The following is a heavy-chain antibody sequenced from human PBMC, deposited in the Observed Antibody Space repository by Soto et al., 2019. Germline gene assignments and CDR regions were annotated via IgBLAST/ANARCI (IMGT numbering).Heavy chain of an antibody. V-gene: IGHV3-21*01. CDR3: ARRDYYGSGSYGFDF. CDR1: GFSFSSYS. Sequence: EVQLVESGGGLVKPGGSLRLSCAASGFSFSSYSMNWVRQAPGKGLEWVSSISSSSTYIYYADSVKCRFTISRDDAKNSLYLQMNSMRAEDTAVYYCARRDYYGSGSYGFDFWGQGTLLTVAS. D-gene: IGHD3-10*01. CDR2: ISSSSTYI. J-gene: IGHJ4*02.